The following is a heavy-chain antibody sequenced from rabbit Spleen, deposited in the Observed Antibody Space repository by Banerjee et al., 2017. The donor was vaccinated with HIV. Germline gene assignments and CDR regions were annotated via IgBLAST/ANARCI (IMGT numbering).Heavy chain of an antibody. CDR1: GFSLNSGYD. D-gene: IGHD8-1*01. CDR2: IEGGSSTFS. J-gene: IGHJ6*01. Sequence: EESGGGLVKPGASLTLTCKASGFSLNSGYDMCWVRQAPGKGLEWIACIEGGSSTFSYFASWAKGRFTCSKASSTTVTLQMTSLTAADTATYFCARDSGSSFSSYGMDLWGPGTLVTVS. CDR3: ARDSGSSFSSYGMDL. V-gene: IGHV1S40*01.